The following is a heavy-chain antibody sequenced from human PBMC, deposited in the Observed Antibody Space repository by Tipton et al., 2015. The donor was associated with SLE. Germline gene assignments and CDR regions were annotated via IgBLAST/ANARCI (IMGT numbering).Heavy chain of an antibody. J-gene: IGHJ4*02. CDR3: ARHLGASFDF. Sequence: PSLTCAVYGGSFSGYYWSWIRQPPGKGLEWIGYIHDSGATFYNPSLRSRSAISVDTSQNQFSLRLTSVTAADTAVYYCARHLGASFDFWGQGILVTVSS. CDR1: GGSFSGYY. CDR2: IHDSGAT. V-gene: IGHV4-34*09.